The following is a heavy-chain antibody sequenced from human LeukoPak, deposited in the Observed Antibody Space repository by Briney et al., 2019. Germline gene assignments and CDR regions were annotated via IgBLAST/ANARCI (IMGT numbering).Heavy chain of an antibody. CDR2: MNPNSGNT. CDR1: GYTFTSYD. J-gene: IGHJ6*03. Sequence: ASVKVSCKASGYTFTSYDINWVRQATGQGLEWMGWMNPNSGNTGYAQKFQGRVTITRNTSISTAYMELRSLRSDDTAVYYCARELFAAGLYYMDVWGKGTTVTISS. V-gene: IGHV1-8*03. D-gene: IGHD6-13*01. CDR3: ARELFAAGLYYMDV.